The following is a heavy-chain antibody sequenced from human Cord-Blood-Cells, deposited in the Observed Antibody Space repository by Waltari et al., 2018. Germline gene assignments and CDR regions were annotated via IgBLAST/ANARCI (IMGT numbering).Heavy chain of an antibody. D-gene: IGHD2-8*02. J-gene: IGHJ5*02. CDR1: GYTFTSYD. CDR3: ARGRRTGRNQYWNWFAP. V-gene: IGHV1-8*03. CDR2: MNPNSGNT. Sequence: QVQLVQSGAEVKKPGASVKVSCKASGYTFTSYDINWVRQATGQGLEWMGWMNPNSGNTGYAQKFQGRVTITRNTSISTAYMELSSLRSEDTAVYYCARGRRTGRNQYWNWFAPWGQGTLVTVSS.